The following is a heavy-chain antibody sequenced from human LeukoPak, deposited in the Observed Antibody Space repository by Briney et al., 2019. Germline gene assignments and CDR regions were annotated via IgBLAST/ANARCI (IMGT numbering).Heavy chain of an antibody. CDR1: GFTFSDYY. Sequence: GGSLRLSCAAPGFTFSDYYMSWIRQAPGKGLEWVSYISSSGSTIYYADSVKGRFTISRDNAKNSLYLQMDSLRAEDTAVYYCARGNYDSSGYYSTWGQGTLVTVSS. J-gene: IGHJ5*02. V-gene: IGHV3-11*01. CDR3: ARGNYDSSGYYST. CDR2: ISSSGSTI. D-gene: IGHD3-22*01.